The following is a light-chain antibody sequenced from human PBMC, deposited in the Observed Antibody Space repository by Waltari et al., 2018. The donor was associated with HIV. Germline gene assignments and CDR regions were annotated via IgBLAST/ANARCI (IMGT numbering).Light chain of an antibody. J-gene: IGKJ1*01. Sequence: DIQLPQPTSTLSAAVGDGVTISCRPSQNIRNWLTWYQQKPGKAPKLLIYKASSVESGVPSRFSGSGSGTEFTLTLSSLQPEDFATYYCQQYDSYPWTFGPGTKVEIK. CDR1: QNIRNW. CDR3: QQYDSYPWT. V-gene: IGKV1-5*03. CDR2: KAS.